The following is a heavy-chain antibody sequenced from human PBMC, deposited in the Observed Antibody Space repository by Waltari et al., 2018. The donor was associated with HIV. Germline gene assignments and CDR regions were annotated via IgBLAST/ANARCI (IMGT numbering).Heavy chain of an antibody. CDR2: IWLEGSNK. CDR3: ARVIGAFHYFYMDV. J-gene: IGHJ6*03. V-gene: IGHV3-33*01. CDR1: GFTFSSYG. Sequence: QVQLVESGGGVVQPGRSLRLSCAASGFTFSSYGMHWVRQAPGKGAEWDAIIWLEGSNKYYADSVKGRLTISRDNSRNMLYLQMNSLRAEDTAVYYCARVIGAFHYFYMDVWGKGTTVTVSS.